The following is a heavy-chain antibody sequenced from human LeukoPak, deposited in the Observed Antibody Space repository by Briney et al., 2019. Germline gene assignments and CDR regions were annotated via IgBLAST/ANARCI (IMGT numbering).Heavy chain of an antibody. CDR2: IYPGDSDT. CDR3: ARQQLERYYYGMDV. J-gene: IGHJ6*01. Sequence: GESPKTPFKSPGYNFTSHLNGRVRQIPRKGPGWIGIIYPGDSDTRYSPSFQGQVPISADVSISTAYLQWSSLKASDTAMYYCARQQLERYYYGMDVWGQGTTVTVSS. V-gene: IGHV5-51*01. CDR1: GYNFTSHL. D-gene: IGHD1-1*01.